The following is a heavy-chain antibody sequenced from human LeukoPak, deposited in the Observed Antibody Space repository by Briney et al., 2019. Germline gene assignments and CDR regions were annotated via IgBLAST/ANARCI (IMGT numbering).Heavy chain of an antibody. CDR3: ARDGRGDRPFDY. D-gene: IGHD4-17*01. CDR2: INSDGSST. J-gene: IGHJ4*02. CDR1: GFTFSTYW. V-gene: IGHV3-74*01. Sequence: GGSLRLSCAASGFTFSTYWMHWVRQAPGKGLVWVSRINSDGSSTSYADSVKGRFTISRDNSKNTLYLQMNSLRAEDTAVYYCARDGRGDRPFDYWGQGTLVTVSS.